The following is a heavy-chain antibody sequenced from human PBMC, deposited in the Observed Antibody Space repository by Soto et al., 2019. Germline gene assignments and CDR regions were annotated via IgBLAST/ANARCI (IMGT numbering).Heavy chain of an antibody. D-gene: IGHD3-22*01. CDR1: GGSIRSGDYY. Sequence: SETLSLTCTVSGGSIRSGDYYWSWIRQHPGKGLEWIGYIYYSGSTYYNPSLKSRVTISVDTSKNQFSLKLSSVTAADTAVYYCARGYYYDSSGYYPHWGQGTLVTVSS. CDR2: IYYSGST. V-gene: IGHV4-31*03. CDR3: ARGYYYDSSGYYPH. J-gene: IGHJ4*02.